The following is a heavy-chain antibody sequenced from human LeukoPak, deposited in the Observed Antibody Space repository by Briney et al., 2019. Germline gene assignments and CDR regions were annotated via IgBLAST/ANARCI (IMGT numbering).Heavy chain of an antibody. CDR1: GFTFSDYG. D-gene: IGHD3-10*01. J-gene: IGHJ6*02. CDR3: VRGEYYSSSGMDV. V-gene: IGHV3-30*03. Sequence: GRSLRLSCAASGFTFSDYGMHWVRQAPGKGLEWVAAISYDGSNEYFGDSLKGRPTISRDNSKNTLYLQMNRLRVEDTAVYYCVRGEYYSSSGMDVWGQGTTVTVSS. CDR2: ISYDGSNE.